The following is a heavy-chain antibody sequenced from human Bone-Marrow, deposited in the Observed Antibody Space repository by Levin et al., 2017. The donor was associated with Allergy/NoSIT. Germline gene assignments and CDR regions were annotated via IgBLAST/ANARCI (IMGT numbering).Heavy chain of an antibody. CDR1: GYNFYTFW. J-gene: IGHJ4*02. V-gene: IGHV5-51*01. CDR3: ARLRPDDYDFWSGYYGTSLFDY. CDR2: IYPSDSDS. D-gene: IGHD3-3*01. Sequence: GESLKISCKVSGYNFYTFWIGWVRQKPGKGLEWMGIIYPSDSDSRYNPSFQGHVTFSVDKATSTAYLRWNSLTTSDSAMYFCARLRPDDYDFWSGYYGTSLFDYWGQGTQVTVSS.